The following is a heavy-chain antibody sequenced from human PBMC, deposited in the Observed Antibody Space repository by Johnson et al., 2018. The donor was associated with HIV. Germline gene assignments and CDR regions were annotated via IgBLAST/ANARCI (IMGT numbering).Heavy chain of an antibody. CDR2: ISFDGSHK. CDR3: AIGRGEFPRHALDI. J-gene: IGHJ3*02. D-gene: IGHD3-10*01. V-gene: IGHV3-30*03. CDR1: GFAFSNYG. Sequence: QVQLVESGGGVVQPGRSLRLSCAASGFAFSNYGMHWVRHAPGKGLAWVAVISFDGSHKYYTDSVKGLSTISRDNSNNTLYLHMNSLRPDDTGVYYCAIGRGEFPRHALDILGQGTMVTVSS.